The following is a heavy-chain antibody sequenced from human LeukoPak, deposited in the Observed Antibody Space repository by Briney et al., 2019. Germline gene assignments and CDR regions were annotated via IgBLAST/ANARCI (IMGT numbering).Heavy chain of an antibody. D-gene: IGHD3-16*01. V-gene: IGHV3-7*01. CDR2: IEQHGTEK. Sequence: GGSLRLSCTASGIMFSGYWMSWVRQAPGKGLEWVANIEQHGTEKYYVDSVKGRFTISRDDAKKSVYLQMNSLRAEDTAVYYCAGDGGPFDHWGQGILVTVAS. CDR3: AGDGGPFDH. CDR1: GIMFSGYW. J-gene: IGHJ4*02.